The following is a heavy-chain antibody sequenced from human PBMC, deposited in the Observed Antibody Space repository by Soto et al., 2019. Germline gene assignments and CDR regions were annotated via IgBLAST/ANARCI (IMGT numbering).Heavy chain of an antibody. CDR2: ISGSGGST. CDR1: GFTFSSYA. D-gene: IGHD2-2*01. J-gene: IGHJ6*02. V-gene: IGHV3-23*01. Sequence: EVQLLESGGGLVQPGGSLRLSCAASGFTFSSYAMSWVRQAPGKGLEWVSAISGSGGSTYYADSVKGRFTISRDNYKNTLYLQMNSLRAEDTAVYYCAKTYQPLPCYYYGMDVWGQGTTVTVSS. CDR3: AKTYQPLPCYYYGMDV.